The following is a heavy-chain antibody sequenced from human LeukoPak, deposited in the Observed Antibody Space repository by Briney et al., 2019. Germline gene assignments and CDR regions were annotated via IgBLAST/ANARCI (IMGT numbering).Heavy chain of an antibody. D-gene: IGHD1-7*01. Sequence: GASVKVSCKASGYTFTGYYMHWVRQAPGQGLEWMGWINPNSGGTNYAQKFQGRVTMTRDTSISTAYMELSRLRSDDTVVYYCARTLELVYWFDPWGQGTLVTVSS. J-gene: IGHJ5*02. V-gene: IGHV1-2*02. CDR1: GYTFTGYY. CDR2: INPNSGGT. CDR3: ARTLELVYWFDP.